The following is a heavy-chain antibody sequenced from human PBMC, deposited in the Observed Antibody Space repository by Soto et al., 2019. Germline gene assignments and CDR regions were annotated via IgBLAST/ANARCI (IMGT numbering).Heavy chain of an antibody. CDR3: AKGGIVLIPMFGMDV. D-gene: IGHD3-22*01. V-gene: IGHV3-30*18. J-gene: IGHJ6*02. Sequence: VGSLRLSCAASVFTFSSYGMHCVRHAPGKGLEWVAVISYDGSNKYYADSVKGRFTISRDNSKNTLYLQMNSLRAEDTAVYYCAKGGIVLIPMFGMDVWGQATTVTVSS. CDR1: VFTFSSYG. CDR2: ISYDGSNK.